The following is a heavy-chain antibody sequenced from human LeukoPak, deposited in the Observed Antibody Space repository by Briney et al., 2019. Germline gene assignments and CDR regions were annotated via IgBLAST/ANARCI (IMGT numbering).Heavy chain of an antibody. J-gene: IGHJ6*02. CDR3: AKDLAPVYGDYGYFYYGMDV. CDR1: GFTFSSYA. D-gene: IGHD4-17*01. Sequence: GGSLRLSCAASGFTFSSYAMSWVRQAPGKGLEWVSAISGSGGSTYYADSVKGRFTISRDNSKNTLYLQMNSLRAEDTAVYYCAKDLAPVYGDYGYFYYGMDVWGQGTTVTVSS. V-gene: IGHV3-23*01. CDR2: ISGSGGST.